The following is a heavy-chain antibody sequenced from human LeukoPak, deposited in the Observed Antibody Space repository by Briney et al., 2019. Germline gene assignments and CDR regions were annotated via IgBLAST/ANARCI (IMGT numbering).Heavy chain of an antibody. CDR1: GFTFSSYA. CDR3: AKDRLTIDAFDI. V-gene: IGHV3-23*01. J-gene: IGHJ3*02. Sequence: SGGSLRLSCAASGFTFSSYAMSWVRQAPGKGLEWVSAITSNGGTTYYADSVKGRFTISRDNSKNTLYLQMNSLRAEDTAVFYCAKDRLTIDAFDIWGQGTMVTVSS. D-gene: IGHD1-14*01. CDR2: ITSNGGTT.